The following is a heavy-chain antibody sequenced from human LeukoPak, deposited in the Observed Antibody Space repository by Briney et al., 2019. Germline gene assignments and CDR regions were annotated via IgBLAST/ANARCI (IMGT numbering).Heavy chain of an antibody. CDR1: VFTFSSYG. D-gene: IGHD6-19*01. CDR3: AVAGTMKVYLQH. V-gene: IGHV3-33*01. J-gene: IGHJ1*01. CDR2: MWYDGSNK. Sequence: GGSLRLSCAASVFTFSSYGMHWVRQAPGKGLEWVAVMWYDGSNKYYADSVKGRFTISRDNSKNTLYLQMNSLRAEDTAVYYCAVAGTMKVYLQHWGQGTLVTVSS.